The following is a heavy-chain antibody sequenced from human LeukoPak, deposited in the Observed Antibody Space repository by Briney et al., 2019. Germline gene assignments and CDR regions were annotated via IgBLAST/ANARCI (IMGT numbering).Heavy chain of an antibody. J-gene: IGHJ4*02. D-gene: IGHD3-22*01. CDR2: IYYSGST. CDR3: ASPSSYYYDSSGYVRPSDY. CDR1: GGSISSGSYY. V-gene: IGHV4-39*07. Sequence: SETLSLTCTVSGGSISSGSYYWGWIRQPPGKGLEWIGSIYYSGSTYYNPSLKSRVTISVDTSKNQFSLKLSSVTAADTAVYYCASPSSYYYDSSGYVRPSDYWGQGTLVTVSS.